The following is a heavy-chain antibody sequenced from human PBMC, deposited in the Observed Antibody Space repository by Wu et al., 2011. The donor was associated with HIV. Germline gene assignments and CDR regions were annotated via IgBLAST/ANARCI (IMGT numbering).Heavy chain of an antibody. CDR3: ASVRCHVDHCYFPLLGTAFDI. V-gene: IGHV1-18*04. CDR1: GYTFTGYY. D-gene: IGHD2-15*01. CDR2: INGYNGNS. J-gene: IGHJ3*02. Sequence: QVQLVQSGAEVKKPGASVKVSCKASGYTFTGYYIHWVRQAPGQGLEWLGWINGYNGNSRYRQNFQDRVSMSTDSATTTAYMELRSLRSDDTAVYYCASVRCHVDHCYFPLLGTAFDIWGQGTMVTVSS.